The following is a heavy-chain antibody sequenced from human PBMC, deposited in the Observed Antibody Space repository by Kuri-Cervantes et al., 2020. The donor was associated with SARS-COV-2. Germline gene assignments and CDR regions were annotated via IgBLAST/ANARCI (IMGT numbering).Heavy chain of an antibody. CDR1: GGSISGRIYF. Sequence: SETLSLTCTVSGGSISGRIYFWGRIRQPPGKGLEWIGSIYHSGSTYYNPSLKSRVTISVDTSKNQFSLKLSSVTAADTAVYYCTTLIDYWGQGALVTVSS. J-gene: IGHJ4*02. CDR3: TTLIDY. CDR2: IYHSGST. V-gene: IGHV4-39*07.